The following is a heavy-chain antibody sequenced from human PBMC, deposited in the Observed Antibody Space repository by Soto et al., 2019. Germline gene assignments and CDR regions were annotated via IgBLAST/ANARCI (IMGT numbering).Heavy chain of an antibody. CDR3: ARAATVTCTAY. CDR2: IYHSGST. V-gene: IGHV4-38-2*01. CDR1: GYSISSGYY. Sequence: PSETLSLTCAVSGYSISSGYYWGWIRQPPGKGLEWIGSIYHSGSTYYNPSLKSRVTISVDTSKNQFSLKLSSVTAADTAVYYCARAATVTCTAYCGQGTLVPDAS. J-gene: IGHJ4*02. D-gene: IGHD4-4*01.